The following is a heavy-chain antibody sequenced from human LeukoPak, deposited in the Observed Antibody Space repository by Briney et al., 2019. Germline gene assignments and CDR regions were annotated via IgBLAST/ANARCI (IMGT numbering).Heavy chain of an antibody. D-gene: IGHD6-19*01. J-gene: IGHJ6*04. CDR2: ISTYNGYA. CDR1: GYTFNSYG. CDR3: ARNSSDWYWYMDV. V-gene: IGHV1-18*01. Sequence: ASVKVSCKASGYTFNSYGISWVRQAPGQGVEWMGWISTYNGYANYAQRLQGRVTMTTETSTSTAYMELRSLRSDDTAVYYCARNSSDWYWYMDVWGKGTTVTVSS.